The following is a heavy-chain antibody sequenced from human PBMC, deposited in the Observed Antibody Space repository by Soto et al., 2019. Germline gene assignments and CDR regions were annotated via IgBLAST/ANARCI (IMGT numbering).Heavy chain of an antibody. CDR2: IRSKSNSYAT. CDR1: GFTFSGSA. V-gene: IGHV3-73*01. Sequence: EVQLVESGGGLVQPGGSLKLSCAVSGFTFSGSAMHWVRQASGKGLEWVGRIRSKSNSYATAYAASVKGRFTISRDDSKNTAYLQMNSLKTDDTVVYYCTRGYGDYVRDYWGQGTLVTVSS. D-gene: IGHD4-17*01. J-gene: IGHJ4*02. CDR3: TRGYGDYVRDY.